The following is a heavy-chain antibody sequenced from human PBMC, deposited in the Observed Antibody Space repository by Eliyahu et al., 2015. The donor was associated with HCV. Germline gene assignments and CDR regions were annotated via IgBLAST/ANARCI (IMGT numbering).Heavy chain of an antibody. V-gene: IGHV4-34*01. D-gene: IGHD3-22*01. CDR3: ARGGSSGYHDFDY. CDR2: XNHSGST. Sequence: QVQLQQWGAGLLKPSETLSLTCAVYGGSFSXXYWSWIXQPPGKGLEWXGEXNHSGSTNYNPSLKSRVAISVDTSKSQFSLKLSSVTAADTAVYYCARGGSSGYHDFDYWGQGALVTVSS. J-gene: IGHJ4*02. CDR1: GGSFSXXY.